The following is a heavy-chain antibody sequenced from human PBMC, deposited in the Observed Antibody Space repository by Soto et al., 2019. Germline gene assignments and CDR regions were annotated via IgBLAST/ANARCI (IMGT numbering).Heavy chain of an antibody. D-gene: IGHD2-15*01. CDR1: GFTFSSYG. J-gene: IGHJ4*02. Sequence: GGSLRLSCAASGFTFSSYGMHWVRQAPGKGLEWVAVISYDGSNKYYADSVKGRFTISRDNSKNTLYLQMNSLRAEDTAVYYCEKDRVGGGSSRTEGYWGQGTLVTVSS. CDR2: ISYDGSNK. CDR3: EKDRVGGGSSRTEGY. V-gene: IGHV3-30*18.